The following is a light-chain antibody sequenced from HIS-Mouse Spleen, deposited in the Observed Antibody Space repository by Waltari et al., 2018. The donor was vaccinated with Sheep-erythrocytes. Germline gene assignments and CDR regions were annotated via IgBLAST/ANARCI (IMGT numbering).Light chain of an antibody. Sequence: QSALTQPRSVSGSPGQSVTISCTGTSSDVGGYNYVSWYQQHPGKAPKLMLYDVSNRPAGVPDRFSGSKSGNTASRTISGLQAEDEADYYCCSYAGSYNHVFATGTKVTVL. CDR1: SSDVGGYNY. J-gene: IGLJ1*01. CDR3: CSYAGSYNHV. CDR2: DVS. V-gene: IGLV2-11*01.